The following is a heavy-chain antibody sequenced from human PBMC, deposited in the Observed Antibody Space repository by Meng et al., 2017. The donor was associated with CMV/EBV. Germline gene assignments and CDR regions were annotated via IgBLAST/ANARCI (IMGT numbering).Heavy chain of an antibody. Sequence: SETLSLTCTVPGGSISSSSYYWGWIRQPPGKGLEWIGSIYYSGSTYYNPSLKSRVTISVDTSKNQFSLKLSSVTAADTAVYYCARHTRYCSSTSCLNWYFDLWGRGTLVTVSS. D-gene: IGHD2-2*01. CDR2: IYYSGST. CDR3: ARHTRYCSSTSCLNWYFDL. J-gene: IGHJ2*01. CDR1: GGSISSSSYY. V-gene: IGHV4-39*01.